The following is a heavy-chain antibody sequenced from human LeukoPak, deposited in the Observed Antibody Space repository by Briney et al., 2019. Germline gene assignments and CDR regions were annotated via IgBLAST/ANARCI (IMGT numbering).Heavy chain of an antibody. Sequence: GGSLRLSCAASGFISTNAWMSWVRQALGKGLEWVGRIKSKTDGGATDFAAPVKGRFTISRDDSKNTLYLQMNSLKIEDTAVYYCTTEYRDSSGWYGAFDIWGQGTMVTVSS. V-gene: IGHV3-15*01. J-gene: IGHJ3*02. D-gene: IGHD6-19*01. CDR2: IKSKTDGGAT. CDR3: TTEYRDSSGWYGAFDI. CDR1: GFISTNAW.